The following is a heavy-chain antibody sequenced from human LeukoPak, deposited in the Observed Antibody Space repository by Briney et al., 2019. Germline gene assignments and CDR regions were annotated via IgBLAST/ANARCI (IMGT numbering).Heavy chain of an antibody. Sequence: KSSETLSLTCTVSGASISSYYWSWIRQPPGKGLEWIGYIYYSGNTHYNPSLKSRVTISVDTSKDQFSLKLSSVTAADTAVYYCARQGLEMEYYFDYWGQGTLVTVSS. J-gene: IGHJ4*02. D-gene: IGHD3-3*01. CDR3: ARQGLEMEYYFDY. CDR2: IYYSGNT. V-gene: IGHV4-59*08. CDR1: GASISSYY.